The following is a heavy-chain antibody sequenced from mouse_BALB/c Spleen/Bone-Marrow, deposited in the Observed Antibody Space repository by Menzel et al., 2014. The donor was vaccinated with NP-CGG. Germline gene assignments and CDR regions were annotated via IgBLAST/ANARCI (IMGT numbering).Heavy chain of an antibody. Sequence: EVQVVESGPSLVKPSQTLSLTCSVTGDSITSGYWNWIRKFPGNKLEYMGYISYSGSTYYNPSLKSRISITRDTSKNQYYLQLNSVTTEDTDTYYCARYYYGSSYWYFDVWGAGTTVTPSS. CDR2: ISYSGST. J-gene: IGHJ1*01. CDR3: ARYYYGSSYWYFDV. CDR1: GDSITSGY. V-gene: IGHV3-8*02. D-gene: IGHD1-1*01.